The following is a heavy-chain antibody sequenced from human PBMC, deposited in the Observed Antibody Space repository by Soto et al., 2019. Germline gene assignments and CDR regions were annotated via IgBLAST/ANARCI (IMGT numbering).Heavy chain of an antibody. CDR3: ARAGGYSRTTPNPRAYDMDA. D-gene: IGHD6-13*01. V-gene: IGHV4-34*01. Sequence: SETLSLTCAVYGGSFSGYYWSWIRQPPGKGLEWIGELNHSGSTNYNPSLKSRVTISVDTSKNQFSLKLSSVTAADTAVHYCARAGGYSRTTPNPRAYDMDAWGQGTTVTVS. CDR2: LNHSGST. CDR1: GGSFSGYY. J-gene: IGHJ6*02.